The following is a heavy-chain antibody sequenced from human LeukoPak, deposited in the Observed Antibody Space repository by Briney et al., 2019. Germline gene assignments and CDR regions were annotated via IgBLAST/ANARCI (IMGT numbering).Heavy chain of an antibody. Sequence: ASVKVSCKASGYTFTGYYMHWVRQAPGQGLEWMGWINPNSGGTNYAQKFQGRVTMTRDTSISTAYMELSRLRSDDTAVYYCARYSSSWEGDVFDFWGQGKMVPVSS. V-gene: IGHV1-2*02. CDR3: ARYSSSWEGDVFDF. J-gene: IGHJ3*01. CDR1: GYTFTGYY. CDR2: INPNSGGT. D-gene: IGHD6-13*01.